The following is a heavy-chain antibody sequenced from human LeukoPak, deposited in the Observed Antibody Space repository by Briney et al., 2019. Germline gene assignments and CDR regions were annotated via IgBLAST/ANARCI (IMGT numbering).Heavy chain of an antibody. D-gene: IGHD1-1*01. Sequence: GASVKVSCKASGCTFSSYAISWVRQAPGQGLEWMGGIIPIFGTANYAQKFQGRVTITADESTSTAYMELSSLRSEDTAVYYCAREWNDAFDIWGQGTMVTVSS. V-gene: IGHV1-69*13. CDR1: GCTFSSYA. CDR3: AREWNDAFDI. CDR2: IIPIFGTA. J-gene: IGHJ3*02.